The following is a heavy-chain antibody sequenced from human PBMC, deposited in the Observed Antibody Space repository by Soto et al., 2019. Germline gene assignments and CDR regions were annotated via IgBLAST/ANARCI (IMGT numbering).Heavy chain of an antibody. V-gene: IGHV1-18*01. CDR3: ARVIAASAVFDY. CDR1: GYTFTSYG. Sequence: QVQLVQSGAEVKKPGASVKVSCKASGYTFTSYGISWVRQAPGQGLEWMGWISAYNGNTNYAQKLQGRVTMTPDTSPNATYMVLMNPGSDDKGVYYFARVIAASAVFDYWGQGTLVTVSS. J-gene: IGHJ4*02. CDR2: ISAYNGNT. D-gene: IGHD6-13*01.